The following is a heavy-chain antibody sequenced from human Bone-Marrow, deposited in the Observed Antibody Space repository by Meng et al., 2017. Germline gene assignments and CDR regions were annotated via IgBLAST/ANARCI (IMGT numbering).Heavy chain of an antibody. V-gene: IGHV3-66*02. D-gene: IGHD3-22*01. J-gene: IGHJ4*02. CDR1: GFNVNSNY. Sequence: GGSLRLSCAGSGFNVNSNYMSWVRQAPGKGLEWVSVLYSDATAYYADSVKGRFTISRDNSKNTVYLQMNNLRAEDTAVYYCTRRFYYDSGGYYHFESWGQGTQVTVSS. CDR3: TRRFYYDSGGYYHFES. CDR2: LYSDATA.